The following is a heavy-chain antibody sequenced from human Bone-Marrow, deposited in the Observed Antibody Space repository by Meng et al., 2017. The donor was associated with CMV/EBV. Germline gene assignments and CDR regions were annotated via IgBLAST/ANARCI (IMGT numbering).Heavy chain of an antibody. V-gene: IGHV1-69*05. D-gene: IGHD2-21*01. CDR1: GGTFSSYA. J-gene: IGHJ3*01. CDR3: ARSAGAYCGGDCSALF. CDR2: IIPIFGTA. Sequence: SVKVSCKASGGTFSSYAISWVRQAPGQGLEWMGGIIPIFGTANYAQKLQGRVTMTTDTSTSTAYMELRSLRSDDTAVYYCARSAGAYCGGDCSALFWGQGTMVTVSS.